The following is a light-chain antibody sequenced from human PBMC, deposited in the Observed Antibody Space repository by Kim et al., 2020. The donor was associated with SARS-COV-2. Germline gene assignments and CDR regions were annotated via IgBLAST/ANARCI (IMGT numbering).Light chain of an antibody. CDR1: QSVSTN. Sequence: SVARGDSPTRSCRASQSVSTNLVWYQQKPGQAPRLLIYGASTRATGIPARFSGSGSGTEFTLTISSLQSEDFAVYYCQQYNNFRTFGQGTKVDIK. V-gene: IGKV3-15*01. CDR2: GAS. J-gene: IGKJ1*01. CDR3: QQYNNFRT.